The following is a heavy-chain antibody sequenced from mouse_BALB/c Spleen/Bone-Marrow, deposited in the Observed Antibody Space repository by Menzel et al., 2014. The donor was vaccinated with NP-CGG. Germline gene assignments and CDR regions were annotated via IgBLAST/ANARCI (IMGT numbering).Heavy chain of an antibody. CDR1: GFTFNSHG. CDR3: ARHAYYDQTEVSFVY. CDR2: ISGGGSYT. J-gene: IGHJ3*01. Sequence: EVKLMESGGGLVKSGGSLKLSCAASGFTFNSHGMSWVRQTPEKRLEWVATISGGGSYTFYPDSVKGRFTISRDNAKNNLYLQLSSLRSEDTALYYCARHAYYDQTEVSFVYWGQGTLVTVSA. V-gene: IGHV5-9-2*01. D-gene: IGHD2-4*01.